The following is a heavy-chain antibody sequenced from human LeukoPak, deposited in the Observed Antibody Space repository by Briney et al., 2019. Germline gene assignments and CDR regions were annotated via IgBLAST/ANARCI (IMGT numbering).Heavy chain of an antibody. V-gene: IGHV3-48*03. Sequence: GGSLRLSCAASGFTFSSYEMNWVRQAPGKGLEWLSYISSSATTIYYADSVKGRFTISRDNAKNSLYLQVNSLRAEDTAVYYCARIFSSGPTGHAFDIWGQGTMVTVSS. J-gene: IGHJ3*02. CDR2: ISSSATTI. D-gene: IGHD3-22*01. CDR1: GFTFSSYE. CDR3: ARIFSSGPTGHAFDI.